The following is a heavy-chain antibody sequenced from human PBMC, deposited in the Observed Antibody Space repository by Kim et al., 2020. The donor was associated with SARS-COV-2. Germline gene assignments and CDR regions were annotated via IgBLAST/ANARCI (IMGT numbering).Heavy chain of an antibody. V-gene: IGHV3-15*01. J-gene: IGHJ4*02. Sequence: EGGTTEHAAPVKGRFNISRDDSKNTLYLQMNSLKTEDTAIYYCTTARGGHYWGQGTLVIVSS. CDR2: EGGTT. D-gene: IGHD3-16*01. CDR3: TTARGGHY.